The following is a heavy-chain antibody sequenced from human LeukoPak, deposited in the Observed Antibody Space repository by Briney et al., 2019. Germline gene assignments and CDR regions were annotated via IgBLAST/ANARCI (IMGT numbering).Heavy chain of an antibody. CDR2: ISYDGSNK. Sequence: GGSLRLSCAASAFTFSSYAIHWVRQAPGKGLEWVALISYDGSNKYYADPVKGRFTISRDNSKNTLYLQMNSLRPEDTAVYYCARDTAMVLFYFDYWGQGTLVTVSS. V-gene: IGHV3-30-3*01. D-gene: IGHD5-18*01. J-gene: IGHJ4*02. CDR1: AFTFSSYA. CDR3: ARDTAMVLFYFDY.